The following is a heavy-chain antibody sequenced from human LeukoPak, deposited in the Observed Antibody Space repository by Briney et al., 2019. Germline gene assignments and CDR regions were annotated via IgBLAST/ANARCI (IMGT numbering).Heavy chain of an antibody. Sequence: GGSLRLSCAASGFTFSSYAMHWVRQAPGKGLEYVSAISSNGGSTYYANSVKGRFTISRDNSKNTLYLQMGSLRAEDMAVYYCARAISVAGTIMLDHWGQGTLVTVSS. J-gene: IGHJ4*02. CDR3: ARAISVAGTIMLDH. CDR2: ISSNGGST. D-gene: IGHD6-19*01. CDR1: GFTFSSYA. V-gene: IGHV3-64*01.